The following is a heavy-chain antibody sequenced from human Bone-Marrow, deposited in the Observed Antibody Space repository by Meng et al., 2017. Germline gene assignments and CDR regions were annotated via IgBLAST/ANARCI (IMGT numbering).Heavy chain of an antibody. Sequence: GESLKISCAAPGFTFSSYEMNWVRQAPGKGLEWVSYISSSGSTIYYADSVKGRFTISRDNAKNSLYLQMNSLRAEDTAVYYCAREGYDILTGEAFDIWGQGTMVTVSS. CDR1: GFTFSSYE. CDR3: AREGYDILTGEAFDI. V-gene: IGHV3-48*03. D-gene: IGHD3-9*01. J-gene: IGHJ3*02. CDR2: ISSSGSTI.